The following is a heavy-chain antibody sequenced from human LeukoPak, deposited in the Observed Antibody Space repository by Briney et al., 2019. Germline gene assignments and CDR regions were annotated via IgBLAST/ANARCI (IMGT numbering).Heavy chain of an antibody. CDR2: ISSSSSYI. D-gene: IGHD4-17*01. Sequence: PGGSLRLSCAASGFTFSDYYMSWIRQAPGKGLEWVSSISSSSSYIYYADSVKGRFTISRDNAKNSLYLQMNSLRAEDTAVYYCARGDYGDYGDYFDYWGQGTLVTVSS. J-gene: IGHJ4*02. V-gene: IGHV3-11*06. CDR3: ARGDYGDYGDYFDY. CDR1: GFTFSDYY.